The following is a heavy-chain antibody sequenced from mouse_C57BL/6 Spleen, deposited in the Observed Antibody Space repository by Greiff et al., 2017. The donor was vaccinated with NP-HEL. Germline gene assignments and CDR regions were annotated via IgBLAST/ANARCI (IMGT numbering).Heavy chain of an antibody. D-gene: IGHD1-1*01. CDR3: ARVYGSRFDY. V-gene: IGHV5-9*01. CDR2: ISGGGGNT. J-gene: IGHJ2*01. CDR1: GFTFSSYT. Sequence: DVHLVESGGGLVKPGGSLKLSCAASGFTFSSYTMSWVRQTPEKRLEWVATISGGGGNTYYPDSVKGRFTISRDNAKNTLYLQMSSLRSEDTALYYCARVYGSRFDYWGQGTTLTVSS.